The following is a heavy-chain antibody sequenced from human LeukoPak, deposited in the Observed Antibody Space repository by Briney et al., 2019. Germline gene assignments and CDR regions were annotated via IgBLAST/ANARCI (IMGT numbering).Heavy chain of an antibody. CDR3: ARDKYYDYVWGSYRSDY. CDR1: GYTFTGYY. D-gene: IGHD3-16*02. J-gene: IGHJ4*02. CDR2: INPNSGGT. V-gene: IGHV1-2*06. Sequence: ASVKVSCKASGYTFTGYYMHWVRQAPGQGLEWMGRINPNSGGTNYAQKFQGRVTMTRDTSISTAYMELSRLRYDDTAVYYCARDKYYDYVWGSYRSDYWGQGTMVTVSS.